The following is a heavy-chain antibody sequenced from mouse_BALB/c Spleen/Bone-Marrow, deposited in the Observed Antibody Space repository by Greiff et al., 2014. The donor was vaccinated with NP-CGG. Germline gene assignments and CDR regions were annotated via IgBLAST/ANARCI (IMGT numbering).Heavy chain of an antibody. J-gene: IGHJ4*01. CDR1: GYTFTSYW. V-gene: IGHV1-87*01. Sequence: QVQLQQSGAELARPGASVNLSCKASGYTFTSYWMQLVKQRPGQGLEWIGAIYPGDGDTRYTQKFKGKATLTADKSSSTAYMQLSSLASEDSAVYYCAAYYGSSYWAMDYWGQGTSVTVSS. D-gene: IGHD1-1*01. CDR3: AAYYGSSYWAMDY. CDR2: IYPGDGDT.